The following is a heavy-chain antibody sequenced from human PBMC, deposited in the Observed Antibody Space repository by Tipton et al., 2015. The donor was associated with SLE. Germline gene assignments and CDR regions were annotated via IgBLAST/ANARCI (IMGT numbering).Heavy chain of an antibody. CDR2: ISAYNGNT. CDR1: GYTFTSYG. J-gene: IGHJ3*02. Sequence: QLVQSGPEVKKPRASVKVSCKASGYTFTSYGINWVRQAPGQGLEWMGWISAYNGNTNYAQKLQGKVTMTTDTSTSTAYMELRSLRSDDTAVYYCGKTVGATTAFDIWGQGTMVTVSS. V-gene: IGHV1-18*01. CDR3: GKTVGATTAFDI. D-gene: IGHD1-26*01.